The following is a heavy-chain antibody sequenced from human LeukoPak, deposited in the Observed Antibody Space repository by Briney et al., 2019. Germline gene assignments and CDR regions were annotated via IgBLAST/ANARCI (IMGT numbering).Heavy chain of an antibody. CDR2: INPNSGGT. V-gene: IGHV1-2*02. CDR1: GYTFTGYY. J-gene: IGHJ4*02. D-gene: IGHD4-23*01. Sequence: GASVKVSCKASGYTFTGYYLHWVRQAPGQGLEWMGWINPNSGGTNYAQKFQGRVTMTRDTSISTAYMESSRLRSDDTAVYYCARDPGDYGGNRFDYWGQGTLVTISS. CDR3: ARDPGDYGGNRFDY.